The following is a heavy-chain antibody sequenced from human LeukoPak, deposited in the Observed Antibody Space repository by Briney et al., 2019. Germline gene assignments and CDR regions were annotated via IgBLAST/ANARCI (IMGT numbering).Heavy chain of an antibody. D-gene: IGHD3/OR15-3a*01. CDR3: ARQTGSGLFILP. Sequence: SETLSLTCTFSGVSISSSNSYWGWIRQPPGKGLEWIGSIYYSGNTYYNASLKSQVSISIDTSKNQFSLKLTSVTAADTAVYYCARQTGSGLFILPGGQGTLVTVSS. J-gene: IGHJ4*02. CDR1: GVSISSSNSY. CDR2: IYYSGNT. V-gene: IGHV4-39*01.